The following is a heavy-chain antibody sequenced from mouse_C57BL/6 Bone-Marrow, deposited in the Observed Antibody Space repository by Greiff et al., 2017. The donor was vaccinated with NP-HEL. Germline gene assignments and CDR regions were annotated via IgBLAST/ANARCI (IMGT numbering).Heavy chain of an antibody. D-gene: IGHD1-1*01. CDR1: GFNIKDDY. J-gene: IGHJ2*01. CDR2: IDPENGDT. Sequence: EVKLMESGAELVRPGASVKLSCTASGFNIKDDYMHWVKQRPEQGLEWIGWIDPENGDTEYASKFQGKATITADTSSNTAYLQLSSLTSEDTAVYYCTTSYYYGSRRVDYWGQGTTLTVSS. CDR3: TTSYYYGSRRVDY. V-gene: IGHV14-4*01.